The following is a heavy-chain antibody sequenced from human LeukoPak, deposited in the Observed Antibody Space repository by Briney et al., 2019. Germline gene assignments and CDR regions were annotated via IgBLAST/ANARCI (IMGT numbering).Heavy chain of an antibody. D-gene: IGHD2-8*02. Sequence: PSETLSLTCTVSGGSISNYYWNWIRQSPGKGLEWVSSIFPSGGEIHYADSVRGRFTISRDNSKSTLSLQMNSLRAEDTAIYYCATYRQVLLPFESWGQGTLVTVSS. V-gene: IGHV3-53*01. CDR3: ATYRQVLLPFES. J-gene: IGHJ4*02. CDR1: GGSISNYY. CDR2: IFPSGGEI.